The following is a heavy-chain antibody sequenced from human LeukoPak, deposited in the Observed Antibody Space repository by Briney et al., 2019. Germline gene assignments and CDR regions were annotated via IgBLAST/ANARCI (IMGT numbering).Heavy chain of an antibody. D-gene: IGHD3-22*01. CDR1: GDSISSTNYY. Sequence: PSETLSLTCTVSGDSISSTNYYWGWIRRPPGKGLEWIGSIYYSGSTNYNPSLKSRVTISVETSKNQFSLKLSSVTAADTAVYYCARVTEYMIEDYFDYWGQGTLVTVSS. CDR2: IYYSGST. CDR3: ARVTEYMIEDYFDY. J-gene: IGHJ4*02. V-gene: IGHV4-39*07.